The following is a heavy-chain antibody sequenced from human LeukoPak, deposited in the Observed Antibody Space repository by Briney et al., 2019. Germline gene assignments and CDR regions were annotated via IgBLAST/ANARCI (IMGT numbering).Heavy chain of an antibody. CDR1: GGSISSYY. V-gene: IGHV4-59*01. J-gene: IGHJ5*02. CDR3: ARDLYNWLDP. CDR2: IYYSGST. Sequence: KPSETLSLTCTVSGGSISSYYWSWIRQPPGKGLEWIGYIYYSGSTNYNPSLKSRVTVSVDTSKNQFSLKLSSVTPADTAVYYCARDLYNWLDPWGQGTLVTASS.